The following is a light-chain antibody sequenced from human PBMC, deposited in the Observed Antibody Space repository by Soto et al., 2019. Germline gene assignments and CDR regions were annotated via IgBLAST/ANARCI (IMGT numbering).Light chain of an antibody. CDR2: GVS. Sequence: EIVLTQSPGTLSLSPGERATLSCRASQSINNIYFAWYQQRPGQAPRLLIYGVSSRATGIPDGFSGSGSGTDFTLTITRLEPEDFAVYYCEQYGASPRTFGQGTKVDIK. V-gene: IGKV3-20*01. CDR3: EQYGASPRT. CDR1: QSINNIY. J-gene: IGKJ1*01.